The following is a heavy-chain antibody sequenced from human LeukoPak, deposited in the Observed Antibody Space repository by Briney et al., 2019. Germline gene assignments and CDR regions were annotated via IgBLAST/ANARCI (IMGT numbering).Heavy chain of an antibody. CDR1: GSTFSSYA. Sequence: PGCSLRLFCAASGSTFSSYAMSWVRQAPGKRLWGVSVISGSGGSTYYADSVKGRFTIARDNSKNTLYLQMSSLRAEDTAVYYCAKSTPPSSKYYFFDYWGQGTLVTVSS. D-gene: IGHD2/OR15-2a*01. CDR3: AKSTPPSSKYYFFDY. CDR2: ISGSGGST. V-gene: IGHV3-23*01. J-gene: IGHJ4*02.